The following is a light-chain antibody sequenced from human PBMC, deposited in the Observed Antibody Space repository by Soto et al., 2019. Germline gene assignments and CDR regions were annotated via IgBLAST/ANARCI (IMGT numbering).Light chain of an antibody. CDR1: SSDVGGYNY. CDR2: EVS. Sequence: QSALTQPASVSGSPGQSITFSCTGTSSDVGGYNYVSWYQQRPGKAPKLMIFEVSNRPSGVSNRFSGSKSGKTASLTISGLQAEDEADYICGSFTTNRIWVFGGGTKVTVL. J-gene: IGLJ3*02. V-gene: IGLV2-14*01. CDR3: GSFTTNRIWV.